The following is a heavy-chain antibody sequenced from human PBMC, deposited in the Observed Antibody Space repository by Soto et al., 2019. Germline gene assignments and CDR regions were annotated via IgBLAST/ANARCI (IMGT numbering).Heavy chain of an antibody. D-gene: IGHD6-13*01. CDR3: AGEPTTGSSIAAAGTRYYYGMDV. V-gene: IGHV3-33*01. Sequence: GGSLRLSCAASGFTFSSYGMHWVRQAPGKGLEWVAVIWYDGSNKYYADSVKGRFTISRDNSKNTLYLQMNSLRAEDTAGYYGAGEPTTGSSIAAAGTRYYYGMDVWGQGTTVTVSS. J-gene: IGHJ6*02. CDR2: IWYDGSNK. CDR1: GFTFSSYG.